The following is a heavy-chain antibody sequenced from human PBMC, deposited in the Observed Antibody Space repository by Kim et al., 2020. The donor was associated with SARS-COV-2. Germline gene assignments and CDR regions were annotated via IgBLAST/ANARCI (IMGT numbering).Heavy chain of an antibody. CDR1: GGSISSSSYY. CDR3: ARQFVHLGYWYFDL. D-gene: IGHD7-27*01. V-gene: IGHV4-39*01. CDR2: IYYSGST. Sequence: SETLSLTCTVSGGSISSSSYYWGWIRQPPGKGLEWIGSIYYSGSTYYNPSLKSRVTISVDTSKNQFSLKLSSVTAADTAVYYCARQFVHLGYWYFDLWGRGTLVTVSS. J-gene: IGHJ2*01.